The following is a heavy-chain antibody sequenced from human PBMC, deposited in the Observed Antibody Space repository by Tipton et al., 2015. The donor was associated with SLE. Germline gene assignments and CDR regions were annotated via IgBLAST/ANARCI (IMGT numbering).Heavy chain of an antibody. D-gene: IGHD2-21*01. Sequence: TLSLTCAVYGGSLSGHSWSWIRQPPGKGLEWVGEINHSGSNNYNPSLMSRVIMSVDTSKNQFSLKLRSVSAADTGLYFCAREEGGGASLRGKYMDVWGKGTTVTVSS. CDR1: GGSLSGHS. V-gene: IGHV4-34*01. CDR2: INHSGSN. J-gene: IGHJ6*03. CDR3: AREEGGGASLRGKYMDV.